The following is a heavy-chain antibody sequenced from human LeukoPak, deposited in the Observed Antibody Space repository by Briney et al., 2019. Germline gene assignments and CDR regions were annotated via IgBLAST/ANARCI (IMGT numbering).Heavy chain of an antibody. J-gene: IGHJ3*02. CDR2: IRSKAYGGTT. CDR3: TRDPRGSYGPDAFDI. V-gene: IGHV3-49*04. CDR1: GFTFGDYA. Sequence: GGSLRLSCTASGFTFGDYAMSWVRQAPGKGLEWVGFIRSKAYGGTTEYAASVKGRFTISRDDSKSFAYLQMNSLKTVESAVYYCTRDPRGSYGPDAFDIWGQGTMVTVSS. D-gene: IGHD1-26*01.